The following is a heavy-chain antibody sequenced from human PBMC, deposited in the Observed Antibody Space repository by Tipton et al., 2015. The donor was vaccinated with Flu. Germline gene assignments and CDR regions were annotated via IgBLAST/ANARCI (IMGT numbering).Heavy chain of an antibody. J-gene: IGHJ4*02. V-gene: IGHV3-7*01. CDR2: INQGGSEK. D-gene: IGHD1-26*01. CDR3: ARDKLVGATKFDY. CDR1: GFTFDNYW. Sequence: AASGFTFDNYWMSWVRQAPGKGPEWVANINQGGSEKYYVDSVKGRFTIPRDNAKNSLYLQMNSLRAEDTAVYYCARDKLVGATKFDYWGQGILVTVSS.